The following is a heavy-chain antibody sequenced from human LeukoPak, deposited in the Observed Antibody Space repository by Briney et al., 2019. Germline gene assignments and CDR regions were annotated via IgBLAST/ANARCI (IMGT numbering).Heavy chain of an antibody. J-gene: IGHJ3*02. V-gene: IGHV1-2*02. D-gene: IGHD7-27*01. CDR3: ARPRTGPDTFDI. Sequence: GASVKVSCKASGYTFSGYYIHWVRQAPGQGLEWMGWIHTNSGGANYAQKFQGRVTMTRDTSISTAYMDLSRLRSDDTAVYYCARPRTGPDTFDIWGQGTLVTVSS. CDR2: IHTNSGGA. CDR1: GYTFSGYY.